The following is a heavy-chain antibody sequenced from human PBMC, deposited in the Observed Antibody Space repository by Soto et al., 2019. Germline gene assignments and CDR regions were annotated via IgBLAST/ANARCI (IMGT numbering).Heavy chain of an antibody. J-gene: IGHJ4*01. Sequence: SDTLSRTCTVSGGSTSSGEYYWNWIRQHPWKCPEWIGYVYYSGSTYYKPSLKSLMRISLYKSKNQFSLKLNSMTAADTAVYYCARQDYADFNFDYWGQGTLVTVSS. CDR3: ARQDYADFNFDY. V-gene: IGHV4-31*01. D-gene: IGHD4-17*01. CDR2: VYYSGST. CDR1: GGSTSSGEYY.